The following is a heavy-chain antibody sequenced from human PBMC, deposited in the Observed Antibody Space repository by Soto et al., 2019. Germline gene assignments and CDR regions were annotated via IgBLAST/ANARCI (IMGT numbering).Heavy chain of an antibody. CDR2: IRSKAYGGTT. CDR3: TRVFMVRGVIFPGGY. V-gene: IGHV3-49*03. Sequence: EVQLVESGGGLVQPGRSLRLSCTASGFTFGDYAMSWFRQAPGKGLEWVGFIRSKAYGGTTEYAASVKGRFTISRDDSKSIAYLQMNSLKTEDTAVYYCTRVFMVRGVIFPGGYWGQGTLVTVSS. D-gene: IGHD3-10*01. J-gene: IGHJ4*02. CDR1: GFTFGDYA.